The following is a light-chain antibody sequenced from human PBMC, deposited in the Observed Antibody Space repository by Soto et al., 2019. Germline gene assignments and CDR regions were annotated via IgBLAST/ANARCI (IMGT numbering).Light chain of an antibody. CDR1: QGINNY. V-gene: IGKV1-16*02. Sequence: DIQMTQSPSSLSASVGDRVNITCRASQGINNYLAWFQKKPGTAPKSLIYATSSLQRGVPSKFSCSGSGTDFTLTINNLQPEDSATYYCQQYTRYPLTFGPGTTVEIK. CDR2: ATS. J-gene: IGKJ3*01. CDR3: QQYTRYPLT.